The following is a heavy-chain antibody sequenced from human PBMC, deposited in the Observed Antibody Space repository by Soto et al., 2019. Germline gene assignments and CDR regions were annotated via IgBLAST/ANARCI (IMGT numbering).Heavy chain of an antibody. Sequence: SETLSLTCTVSGVSISSDCWTWIRQPPGERLEWIGYIYYNGNTNYNSSLKSRVTISIDTSKNQFSLKLNSVTAADTAVYFCARLAYTSGFTFDYWGRGTLVTVSS. CDR1: GVSISSDC. J-gene: IGHJ4*02. CDR2: IYYNGNT. CDR3: ARLAYTSGFTFDY. V-gene: IGHV4-59*01. D-gene: IGHD5-18*01.